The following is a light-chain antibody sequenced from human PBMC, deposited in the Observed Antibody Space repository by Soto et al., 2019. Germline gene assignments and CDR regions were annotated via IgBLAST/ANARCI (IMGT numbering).Light chain of an antibody. J-gene: IGLJ2*01. Sequence: QTVVTQPPSASGAPGQRVTISCTLSSSNIGAGYDVHWYQQLKGPAPKLLIYGNSNRPSGVPDRFSCSKSGTSAALAITGPKAEYEDDYYYQSYDSGVAKVVFGGGTKLTVL. V-gene: IGLV1-40*01. CDR1: SSNIGAGYD. CDR3: QSYDSGVAKVV. CDR2: GNS.